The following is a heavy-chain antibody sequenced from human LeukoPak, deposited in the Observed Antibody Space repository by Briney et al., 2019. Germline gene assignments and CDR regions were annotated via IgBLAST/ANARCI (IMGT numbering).Heavy chain of an antibody. Sequence: VKVSCKVCGYTFPYYYMQWVQQAPANALEWIGLVDPEHGETIYAEKLQSRVTITADTSTDTAYMELSSLTSEDTAVYYCAILRSSGNTRSGWGQGTLVTVSS. V-gene: IGHV1-69-2*01. CDR3: AILRSSGNTRSG. J-gene: IGHJ4*02. CDR2: VDPEHGET. CDR1: GYTFPYYY. D-gene: IGHD1-1*01.